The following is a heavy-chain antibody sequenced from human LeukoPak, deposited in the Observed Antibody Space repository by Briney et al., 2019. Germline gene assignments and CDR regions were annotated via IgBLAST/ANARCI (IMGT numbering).Heavy chain of an antibody. Sequence: PSETLSLTCAVSGGSISSSNWWSWVRQPPGKGLEWIGEIYHSGSTYYNPSLKSRVTISVDTSKNQFSLKLSSVTAADTAVYYCARGPMVRGVRFYYYYYMDVWGKGTTVTVSS. V-gene: IGHV4-4*02. CDR3: ARGPMVRGVRFYYYYYMDV. D-gene: IGHD3-10*01. CDR2: IYHSGST. CDR1: GGSISSSNW. J-gene: IGHJ6*03.